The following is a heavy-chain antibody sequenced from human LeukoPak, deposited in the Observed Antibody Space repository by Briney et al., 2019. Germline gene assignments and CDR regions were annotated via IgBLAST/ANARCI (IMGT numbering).Heavy chain of an antibody. V-gene: IGHV3-30*02. J-gene: IGHJ4*02. Sequence: PGGSLRLSCAASGFTFSSYGMHWVRQAPGKGLEWVAFIRYDGSNKYYADSVKGRFTISRDNSKNTLYLQMNSLRAEDTAVYCCAKGGRDFWTLLDYWGQGTLVTVSS. D-gene: IGHD3-3*01. CDR2: IRYDGSNK. CDR3: AKGGRDFWTLLDY. CDR1: GFTFSSYG.